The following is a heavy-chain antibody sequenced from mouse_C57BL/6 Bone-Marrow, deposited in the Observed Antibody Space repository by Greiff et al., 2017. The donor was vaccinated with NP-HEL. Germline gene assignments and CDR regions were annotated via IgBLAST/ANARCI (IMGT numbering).Heavy chain of an antibody. CDR2: ISSGGDYI. J-gene: IGHJ1*03. D-gene: IGHD2-10*01. CDR1: GFTFSSYA. Sequence: EVKLVESGEGLVKPGGSLKLSCAASGFTFSSYAMSWVRQTPEKRLEWVAYISSGGDYIYYADTVKGRFTISRDNARNTLYLQMSSLKSEDTAMYYCTREGLLPYWYFDVWGTGTTVTVSS. CDR3: TREGLLPYWYFDV. V-gene: IGHV5-9-1*02.